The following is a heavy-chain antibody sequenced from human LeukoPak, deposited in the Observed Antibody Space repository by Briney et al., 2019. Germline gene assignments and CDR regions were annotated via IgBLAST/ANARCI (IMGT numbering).Heavy chain of an antibody. CDR1: GYSISSGYY. D-gene: IGHD3-22*01. J-gene: IGHJ4*02. CDR2: IYHSGST. V-gene: IGHV4-38-2*02. CDR3: ARAGTYYDSSGYYRGWDYFDY. Sequence: PSETLSLTCTVSGYSISSGYYWGWIRQPPGKGLEWIGSIYHSGSTYYNPSLKSRVTISVDTSKNQFSLKLSSVTAADTAVYYCARAGTYYDSSGYYRGWDYFDYWGQGTLVTVSS.